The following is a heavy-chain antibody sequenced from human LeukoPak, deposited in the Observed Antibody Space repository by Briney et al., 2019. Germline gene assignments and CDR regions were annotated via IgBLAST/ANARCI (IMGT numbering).Heavy chain of an antibody. V-gene: IGHV4-61*02. D-gene: IGHD3-3*01. CDR1: GGSISSGSYY. J-gene: IGHJ4*02. Sequence: PSQTLSLTCTVSGGSISSGSYYWSWIRQPAGKGLEWIGRIYTSGSTNYNPSLKSRVTISVDTSKNQFSLKLSSVTAADTAVYYCAGYDFWSGYFNYWGQGTLATVSS. CDR2: IYTSGST. CDR3: AGYDFWSGYFNY.